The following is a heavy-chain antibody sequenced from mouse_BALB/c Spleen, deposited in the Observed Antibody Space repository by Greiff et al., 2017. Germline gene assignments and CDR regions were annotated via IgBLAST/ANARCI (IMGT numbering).Heavy chain of an antibody. Sequence: VQLQQSGAELVKPGASVKLSCKASGYTFTSYYMYWVKQRPGQGLEWIGEINPSNGGTNFNEKFKSKATLTVDKSSSTAYMQLSSLTSEDSAVYYCTRSPLLPHFDYWGQGTTLTVSS. V-gene: IGHV1S81*02. J-gene: IGHJ2*01. D-gene: IGHD2-10*01. CDR3: TRSPLLPHFDY. CDR2: INPSNGGT. CDR1: GYTFTSYY.